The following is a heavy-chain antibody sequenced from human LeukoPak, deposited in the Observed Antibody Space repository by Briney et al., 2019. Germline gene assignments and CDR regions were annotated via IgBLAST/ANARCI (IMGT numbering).Heavy chain of an antibody. CDR1: GFTLSSYA. Sequence: GGSLGLSCAASGFTLSSYAMNWVRQAPGKGLEWVSAISGSGGTTNYADSVKGRFTISRDNSKNTLYLQMNSLRAEDTAVYYCAKDGSMVRGVIRGSFDYWGQGTLVTVSS. J-gene: IGHJ4*02. CDR2: ISGSGGTT. D-gene: IGHD3-10*01. CDR3: AKDGSMVRGVIRGSFDY. V-gene: IGHV3-23*01.